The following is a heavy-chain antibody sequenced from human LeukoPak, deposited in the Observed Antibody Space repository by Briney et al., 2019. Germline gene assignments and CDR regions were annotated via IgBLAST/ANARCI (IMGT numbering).Heavy chain of an antibody. J-gene: IGHJ4*02. V-gene: IGHV4-39*01. D-gene: IGHD3-3*01. CDR3: ARRVATSGNFFDY. CDR2: IYYSGSV. Sequence: SETLSLTCTVVGGALNSRNQYWGWIRQSPGKGLEWIGSIYYSGSVNDDPSLQSRVTISVDTSRNQFSLKLTSMTVADTAVYFCARRVATSGNFFDYWGPGTLVTVS. CDR1: GGALNSRNQY.